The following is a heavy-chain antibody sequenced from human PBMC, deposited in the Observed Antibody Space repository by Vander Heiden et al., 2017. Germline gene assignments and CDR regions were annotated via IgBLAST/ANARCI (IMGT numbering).Heavy chain of an antibody. D-gene: IGHD2-2*01. Sequence: QAPPVQSGAEVTKPGASVKVSCKASGYTFTGYDMHWVRQAPGQGLEWMGWIDPNSGGTNNAQKFQGRVTMTRDTSISTAYMELSRLGSDDTAVYYCARDLWGESSTSCHPWGQGTLVTVSS. CDR3: ARDLWGESSTSCHP. J-gene: IGHJ5*02. V-gene: IGHV1-2*02. CDR1: GYTFTGYD. CDR2: IDPNSGGT.